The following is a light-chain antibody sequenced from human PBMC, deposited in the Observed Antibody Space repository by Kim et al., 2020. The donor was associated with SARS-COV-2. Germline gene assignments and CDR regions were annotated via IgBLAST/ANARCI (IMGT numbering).Light chain of an antibody. CDR1: KLGDKY. V-gene: IGLV3-1*01. CDR3: QAWDNNTVV. CDR2: RDT. J-gene: IGLJ2*01. Sequence: SYELTQPPSVSVSPGQTASITCSGDKLGDKYACWYQRKPGQSPVLVIYRDTKRPSGIPERFSGSNSGNTATLTISGTQAMDEADYYCQAWDNNTVVFGGG.